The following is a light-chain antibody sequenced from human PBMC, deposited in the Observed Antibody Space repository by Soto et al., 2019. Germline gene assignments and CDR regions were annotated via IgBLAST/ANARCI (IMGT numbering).Light chain of an antibody. J-gene: IGLJ2*01. CDR3: SSYTSSSTLGV. Sequence: QSALTQRASVSGSPGQSITISCTGTSSDGGGYNYVSWYQQHPGKAPKLMIYDVSNRPSGVSNRFSGSKSGNTASLTISGLQAEDEADYYCSSYTSSSTLGVFGGGTKLTVL. CDR2: DVS. V-gene: IGLV2-14*01. CDR1: SSDGGGYNY.